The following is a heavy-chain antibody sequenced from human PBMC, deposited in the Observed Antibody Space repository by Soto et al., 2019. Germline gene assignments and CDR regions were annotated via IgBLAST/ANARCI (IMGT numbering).Heavy chain of an antibody. V-gene: IGHV4-31*03. J-gene: IGHJ4*02. CDR1: GGSISSDGYY. CDR2: IFYSGST. CDR3: ARGYCSSSSCYEFDH. D-gene: IGHD2-2*01. Sequence: SETLSLTCTVSGGSISSDGYYWSWIRQHPGKGLEWIGYIFYSGSTYYNTSLKSRVTISIDTPKKQFSLKVTSVTAADTAMYYCARGYCSSSSCYEFDHWGQGSLVTVSS.